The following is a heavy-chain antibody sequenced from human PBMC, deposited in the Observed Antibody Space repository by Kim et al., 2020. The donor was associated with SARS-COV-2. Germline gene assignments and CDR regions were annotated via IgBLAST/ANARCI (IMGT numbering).Heavy chain of an antibody. V-gene: IGHV3-30-3*01. CDR3: ARDLDGRSQLPYRRLRNWFDP. D-gene: IGHD2-2*01. CDR1: GFTFSSYA. CDR2: ISYDGSNK. Sequence: GGSLRLSCAASGFTFSSYAMHWVRQAPGKGLEWVAVISYDGSNKYYADSVKGRFTISRDNSKNTLYLQMNSLRAEDTAVYYCARDLDGRSQLPYRRLRNWFDPWGQGTLVTVSS. J-gene: IGHJ5*02.